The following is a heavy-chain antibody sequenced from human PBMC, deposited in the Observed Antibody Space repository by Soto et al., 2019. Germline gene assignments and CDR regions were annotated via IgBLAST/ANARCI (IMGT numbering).Heavy chain of an antibody. V-gene: IGHV3-21*01. CDR3: ARGSAFIGLDY. J-gene: IGHJ4*02. D-gene: IGHD1-26*01. Sequence: GGSLRLSCAVSGFIFSRYSMNWVRQAPGKGLEWVSSIGTSGSYIYDTDSVKGRFTISRDNTKDSLYLQMNSLRAGDTAIYYCARGSAFIGLDYWGQGTPVTVSS. CDR2: IGTSGSYI. CDR1: GFIFSRYS.